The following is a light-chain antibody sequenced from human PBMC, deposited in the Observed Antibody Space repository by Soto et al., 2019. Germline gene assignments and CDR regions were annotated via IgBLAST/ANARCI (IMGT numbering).Light chain of an antibody. CDR3: QSYDSSLRGSL. J-gene: IGLJ2*01. V-gene: IGLV1-40*01. Sequence: QSVLTQPPSVSAAPGQRVTISCTGSSSNIGAGYDVHWYQHLPGTAPKLLIYANRGRPSGVPDRFSGSNSGTSASLGITGVQDEDEADYYCQSYDSSLRGSLFGGGTKVTVL. CDR2: ANR. CDR1: SSNIGAGYD.